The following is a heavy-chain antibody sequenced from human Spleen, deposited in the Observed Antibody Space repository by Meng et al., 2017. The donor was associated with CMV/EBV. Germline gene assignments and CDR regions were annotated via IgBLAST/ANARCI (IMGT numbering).Heavy chain of an antibody. CDR2: INPNSGGT. CDR3: ASQARIGGWYDY. J-gene: IGHJ4*02. V-gene: IGHV1-2*02. D-gene: IGHD6-19*01. Sequence: CKASGYTFTGYYMRWVRQAPGQGLEWMGWINPNSGGTNYAQKFQGRVTMTRDTSISTAYMELSRLRSDDTAVYYCASQARIGGWYDYWGQGTLVTVSS. CDR1: GYTFTGYY.